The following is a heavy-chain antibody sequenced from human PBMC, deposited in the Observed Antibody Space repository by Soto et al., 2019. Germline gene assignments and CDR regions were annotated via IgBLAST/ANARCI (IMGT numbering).Heavy chain of an antibody. CDR3: ARADYEILTASYAMHX. CDR1: DDFISSYY. J-gene: IGHJ6*02. D-gene: IGHD3-9*01. V-gene: IGHV4-4*07. Sequence: PSETLSLTCTVSDDFISSYYWNWIRQPAGKGLEWIWSVSTNGATNYNPSLESLVTMSVDKSKNQFSLKLTSVTAADTAVYFCARADYEILTASYAMHXWGQVTTFTVS. CDR2: VSTNGAT.